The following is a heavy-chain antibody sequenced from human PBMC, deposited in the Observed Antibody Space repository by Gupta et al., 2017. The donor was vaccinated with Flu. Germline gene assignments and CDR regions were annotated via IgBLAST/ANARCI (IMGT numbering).Heavy chain of an antibody. D-gene: IGHD2-8*01. CDR2: ISSTSNTI. Sequence: FTFSSYSMNWVRQAPGKGLEWVSYISSTSNTIYYADSVKGRFTLSRDNAKNSLYLQMNSLRAEDTAVYYCARRANGYQIDYWGQGTLVTVSS. J-gene: IGHJ4*02. V-gene: IGHV3-48*01. CDR1: FTFSSYS. CDR3: ARRANGYQIDY.